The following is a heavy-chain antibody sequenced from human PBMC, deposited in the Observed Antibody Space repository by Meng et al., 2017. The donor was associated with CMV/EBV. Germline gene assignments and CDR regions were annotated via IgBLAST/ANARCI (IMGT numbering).Heavy chain of an antibody. V-gene: IGHV3-30-3*01. CDR3: ARDGNYYGSGSYYNPPGY. Sequence: GGSLRLSCAASGFTFSSYAMHWVRQAPGKGLEWVAVISYDGSNKYYADSVKGRFTISRDNSKNTLYLQMNSLRAEDTAVYYCARDGNYYGSGSYYNPPGYWGQGTLVTVPQ. D-gene: IGHD3-10*01. J-gene: IGHJ4*02. CDR1: GFTFSSYA. CDR2: ISYDGSNK.